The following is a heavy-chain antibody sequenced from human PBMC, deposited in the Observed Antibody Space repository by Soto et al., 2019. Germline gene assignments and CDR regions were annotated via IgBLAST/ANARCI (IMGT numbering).Heavy chain of an antibody. CDR2: VVHNGNT. CDR1: DDSISSDHW. V-gene: IGHV4-4*02. Sequence: HVQLQESGPGLVKPSETLSLTCAVSDDSISSDHWWSWVRQPPGKGLEWIGEVVHNGNTNYNPSLKSRVNISIDKPKNQFSLRLSSITAADTAIYYCATNGAYNIDYWGPGTMGTVSS. CDR3: ATNGAYNIDY. J-gene: IGHJ4*02. D-gene: IGHD1-20*01.